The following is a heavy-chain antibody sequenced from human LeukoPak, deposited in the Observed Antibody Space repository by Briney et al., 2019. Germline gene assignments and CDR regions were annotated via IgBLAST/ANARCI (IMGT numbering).Heavy chain of an antibody. D-gene: IGHD3-3*01. CDR2: INHSGSS. Sequence: PSETLSLTCAVYGGSFSGYYWSWIRQPPRKGLEWIGEINHSGSSNYNPSLKSRVTISVDTSKNQFSLKLSSVTAAHTAVYYCARGRYYDFWSGYFPRAHFDYWGQGTLVTVSS. CDR3: ARGRYYDFWSGYFPRAHFDY. V-gene: IGHV4-34*01. J-gene: IGHJ4*02. CDR1: GGSFSGYY.